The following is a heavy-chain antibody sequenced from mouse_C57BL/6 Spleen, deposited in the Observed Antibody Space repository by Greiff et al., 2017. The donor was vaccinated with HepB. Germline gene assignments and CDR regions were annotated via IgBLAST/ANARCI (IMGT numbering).Heavy chain of an antibody. D-gene: IGHD3-2*02. Sequence: VQLQQSGAELMKPGASVKLSCKATGYTFTGYWIEWVKQRPGHGLEWIGEILPGGGSTNYNEKFKGKATFTADTSSNTAYMQLSSLTTEDSAIYYCARHSSGYVNYFDYWGQGTTLTVSS. V-gene: IGHV1-9*01. CDR2: ILPGGGST. CDR3: ARHSSGYVNYFDY. J-gene: IGHJ2*01. CDR1: GYTFTGYW.